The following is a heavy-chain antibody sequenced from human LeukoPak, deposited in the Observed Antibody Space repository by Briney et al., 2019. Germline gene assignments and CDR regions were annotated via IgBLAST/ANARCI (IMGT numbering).Heavy chain of an antibody. Sequence: GGSLRLSCAASGFTFSSYSMNWVRQAPGKGLEWVSSISSSSSNIYYADSVKGRFTISRDNAKNSLYLQMNSLRAEDTAVYDCARATYCGSTSCYKLDVWGKGTTVTVSS. J-gene: IGHJ6*04. CDR2: ISSSSSNI. CDR1: GFTFSSYS. CDR3: ARATYCGSTSCYKLDV. D-gene: IGHD2-2*01. V-gene: IGHV3-21*01.